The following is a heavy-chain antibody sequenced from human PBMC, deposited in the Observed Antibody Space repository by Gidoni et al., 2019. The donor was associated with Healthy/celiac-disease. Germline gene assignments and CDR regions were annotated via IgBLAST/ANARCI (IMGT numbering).Heavy chain of an antibody. CDR2: ISRNSGSI. V-gene: IGHV3-9*01. Sequence: EVQLVVSGGGLVQSGRSLRLSCAVSGFTFDDYAMHWVRQAPCKGLEWVSGISRNSGSIGYADSVKGRFTISRDNAKNSLYLQMNSLRAEDTALYYCAKDIYSSSSNAFDIWGQGTMVTVSS. CDR1: GFTFDDYA. CDR3: AKDIYSSSSNAFDI. J-gene: IGHJ3*02. D-gene: IGHD6-6*01.